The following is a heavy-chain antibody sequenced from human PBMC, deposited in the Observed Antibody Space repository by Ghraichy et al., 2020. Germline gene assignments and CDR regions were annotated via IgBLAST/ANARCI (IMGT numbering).Heavy chain of an antibody. CDR1: GFTFSSYA. V-gene: IGHV3-23*01. Sequence: GGSLRLSCAASGFTFSSYAMSWVRQAPGKGLEWVSTISGSGGNTYYADSVKGRFTISRDNSKNTLYLQMNSLRAEDTAVYYCAKELVTYRGAHHDYWGQGTLVTVSS. D-gene: IGHD2-21*02. CDR3: AKELVTYRGAHHDY. CDR2: ISGSGGNT. J-gene: IGHJ4*02.